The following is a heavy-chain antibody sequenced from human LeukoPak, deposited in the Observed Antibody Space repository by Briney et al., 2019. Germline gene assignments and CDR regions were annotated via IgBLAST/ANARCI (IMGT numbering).Heavy chain of an antibody. J-gene: IGHJ3*02. CDR1: GGSISSYY. CDR3: ARSEYSYGADAFDI. CDR2: IYYSGST. Sequence: SETLSLTCTVSGGSISSYYWSWIRQPPGKGLEWIGYIYYSGSTNYNPYLKSRVTISVDTSKNQFSLKLSSVTAADTAVYYCARSEYSYGADAFDIWAQGTMVTVSS. V-gene: IGHV4-59*01. D-gene: IGHD5-18*01.